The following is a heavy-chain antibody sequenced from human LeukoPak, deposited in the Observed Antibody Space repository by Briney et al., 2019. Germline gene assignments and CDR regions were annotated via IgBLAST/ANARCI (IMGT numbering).Heavy chain of an antibody. CDR1: GYTFTGYY. Sequence: ASVKVSCKASGYTFTGYYMHWVRQAPGQGLEWMGWINPNSGGTNYAQKFQGWVTMTRDTSISTAYMELSRLRSDDTAVYYCATEAAAGTGSFDYWGQGTLVTVSS. D-gene: IGHD6-13*01. J-gene: IGHJ4*02. CDR3: ATEAAAGTGSFDY. CDR2: INPNSGGT. V-gene: IGHV1-2*04.